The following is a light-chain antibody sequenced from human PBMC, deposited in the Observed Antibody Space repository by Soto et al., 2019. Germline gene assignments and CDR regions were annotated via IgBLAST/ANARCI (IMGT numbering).Light chain of an antibody. CDR1: QSVSSN. Sequence: EIVMTQSPATLSVSPGERATLSCRASQSVSSNLAWYQQKPGQAPRLLIYGASTRATGIPARFSGSGSGTEFPLPISSLQSEDFGVYYCQQYNNWPPGTFGQGTKVEIK. CDR2: GAS. CDR3: QQYNNWPPGT. V-gene: IGKV3-15*01. J-gene: IGKJ1*01.